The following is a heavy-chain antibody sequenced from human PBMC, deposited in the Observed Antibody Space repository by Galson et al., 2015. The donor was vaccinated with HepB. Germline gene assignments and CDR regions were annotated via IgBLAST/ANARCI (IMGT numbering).Heavy chain of an antibody. V-gene: IGHV3-23*01. CDR2: ISGSGGST. J-gene: IGHJ4*02. Sequence: SLRLSCAASGFTFSSYAMSWVRQAPGKGLEWVSAISGSGGSTYYADSVKGRFTISRDNSKNTLYLQMNSLRAEDTAVYYCAKTKGVSDYFDYWGQGTLVTVSS. D-gene: IGHD2-8*01. CDR3: AKTKGVSDYFDY. CDR1: GFTFSSYA.